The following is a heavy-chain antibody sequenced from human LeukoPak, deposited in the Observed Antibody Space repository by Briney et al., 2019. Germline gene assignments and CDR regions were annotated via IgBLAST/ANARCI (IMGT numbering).Heavy chain of an antibody. V-gene: IGHV3-48*04. CDR1: GFTFSSYA. CDR3: ARDHPAEGDYYYYGMDV. D-gene: IGHD2-21*01. CDR2: ISSSGSTI. Sequence: GGSLRLSCAASGFTFSSYAMSWVRQAPGKGLEWVSYISSSGSTIYYADSVKGRFTISRDNAKNSLYLQMNSLRAEDTAVYYCARDHPAEGDYYYYGMDVWGQGTTVTVSS. J-gene: IGHJ6*02.